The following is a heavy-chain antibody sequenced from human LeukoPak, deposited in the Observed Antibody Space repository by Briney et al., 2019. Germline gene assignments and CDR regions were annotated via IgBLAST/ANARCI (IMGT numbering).Heavy chain of an antibody. CDR3: ARVILGQLGFDP. V-gene: IGHV4-34*01. CDR2: IYHGGST. CDR1: GGSFSGYY. Sequence: SETLSLTCAVYGGSFSGYYWSWIRQPPGKGLEWIGEIYHGGSTNYNPSLKSRVTISVDKSKNQFSLKLSSVTAADTAVYYCARVILGQLGFDPWGQGTLVTVSS. D-gene: IGHD6-13*01. J-gene: IGHJ5*02.